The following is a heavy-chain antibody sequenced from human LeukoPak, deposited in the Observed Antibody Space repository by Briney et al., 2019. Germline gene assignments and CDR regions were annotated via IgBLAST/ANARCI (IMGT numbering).Heavy chain of an antibody. CDR2: ISSICSTI. D-gene: IGHD3-10*01. Sequence: GGSLRLSCAASGFTFSSYEMNWFRQAPGNVLEWVSYISSICSTIYYADSFKSRFTISRANAKNSLYLQMNSLRAEDTAVYYCARDESIRWFGRRFDYWGQGTLVTVSS. CDR3: ARDESIRWFGRRFDY. CDR1: GFTFSSYE. V-gene: IGHV3-48*03. J-gene: IGHJ4*02.